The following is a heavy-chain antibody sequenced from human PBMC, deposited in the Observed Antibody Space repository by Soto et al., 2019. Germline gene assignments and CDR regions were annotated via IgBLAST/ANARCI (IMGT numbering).Heavy chain of an antibody. D-gene: IGHD6-6*01. J-gene: IGHJ5*02. CDR3: ARWKYSSPRGGFDV. CDR1: WLSFTRYK. Sequence: GRSPDMYWGGMWLSFTRYKKGWVGKVSGKGLEWMGTLYPDDSDTRYSPSFQGQVTISADKSIQTAYLQWGSLKASDSALYYCARWKYSSPRGGFDVRRQGTPVTGSS. V-gene: IGHV5-51*01. CDR2: LYPDDSDT.